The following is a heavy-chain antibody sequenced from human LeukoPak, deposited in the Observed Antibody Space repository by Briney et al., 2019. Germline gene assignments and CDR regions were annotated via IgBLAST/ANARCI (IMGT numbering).Heavy chain of an antibody. CDR2: IKSKIDAGTT. D-gene: IGHD3-3*01. CDR3: TADEAGGPSSALFDY. CDR1: GFTFSTAW. J-gene: IGHJ4*02. Sequence: GGSLRLSCAASGFTFSTAWMSWVRQGPGKGLEWLGRIKSKIDAGTTDNAAPVKGRFTISGDDSKNTLYLHMNSLKTEDTAVYYCTADEAGGPSSALFDYWGQGTLVTVSS. V-gene: IGHV3-15*01.